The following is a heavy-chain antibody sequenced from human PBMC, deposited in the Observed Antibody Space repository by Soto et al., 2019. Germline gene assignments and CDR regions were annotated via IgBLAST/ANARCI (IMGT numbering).Heavy chain of an antibody. CDR3: ARGDYDSSGYLLYYYYGMDV. J-gene: IGHJ6*02. V-gene: IGHV4-59*01. CDR1: GGSISSDY. CDR2: IYYSGST. D-gene: IGHD3-22*01. Sequence: PSETLSLTCTVSGGSISSDYWSWIRQPPVSGLEWMGYIYYSGSTNYNPSLKSRVTISVDTSKNQFSLKLSSVTAADTAVYYCARGDYDSSGYLLYYYYGMDVWGQGTTVTVSS.